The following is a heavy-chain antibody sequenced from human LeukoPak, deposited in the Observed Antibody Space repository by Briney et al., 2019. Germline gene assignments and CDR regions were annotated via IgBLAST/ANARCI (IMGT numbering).Heavy chain of an antibody. Sequence: ASVKVSCKASGYSFNIFGMSWVRQAPGQGLEWMGWISAYNGKTRFAQKFQGRVAMTADASTSTAYMKLGSLTSDDTAVYYCARYFGSGTSDYWGQGTLVTVSS. V-gene: IGHV1-18*01. D-gene: IGHD3-10*01. CDR2: ISAYNGKT. J-gene: IGHJ4*02. CDR1: GYSFNIFG. CDR3: ARYFGSGTSDY.